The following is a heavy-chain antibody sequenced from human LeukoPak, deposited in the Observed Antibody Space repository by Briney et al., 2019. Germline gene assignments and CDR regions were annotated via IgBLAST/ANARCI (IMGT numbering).Heavy chain of an antibody. CDR2: IRYDGSNK. D-gene: IGHD3-22*01. CDR3: AKDLYHYDSSGYPDY. V-gene: IGHV3-30*02. Sequence: GGSLRLSCAASGSTFSSYGMHWVRQAPGKGLEWVAFIRYDGSNKYYADSVKGRFTISRDNSKNTLYLQMNSLRAEDTAVYYCAKDLYHYDSSGYPDYWGQGTLVTVSS. J-gene: IGHJ4*02. CDR1: GSTFSSYG.